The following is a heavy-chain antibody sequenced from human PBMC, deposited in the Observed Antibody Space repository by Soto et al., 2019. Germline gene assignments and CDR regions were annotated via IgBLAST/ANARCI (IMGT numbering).Heavy chain of an antibody. CDR2: IYYSGST. Sequence: SETLSLTCTVAGGSISSYYWSWIRQPPGKGLEWIGYIYYSGSTNYNPSLKSRVTISVDTSKNQFSLKLSSVTAADTAVYYCASSNIAAAGFYYYGMDVWGRGTTVTVSS. CDR1: GGSISSYY. J-gene: IGHJ6*02. V-gene: IGHV4-59*01. D-gene: IGHD6-13*01. CDR3: ASSNIAAAGFYYYGMDV.